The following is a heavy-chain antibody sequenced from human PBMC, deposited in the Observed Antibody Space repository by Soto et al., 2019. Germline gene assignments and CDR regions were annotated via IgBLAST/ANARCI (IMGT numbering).Heavy chain of an antibody. CDR2: ISGSGGST. CDR1: GFTFSSYA. J-gene: IGHJ6*02. V-gene: IGHV3-23*01. CDR3: AKWGGAAWDYYYGMDV. D-gene: IGHD3-16*01. Sequence: GGSLRLSCAASGFTFSSYAMSWVRQAPGKGLEWVSAISGSGGSTYYADSVKGRFTISRDNSKNTLYLQMNSLRAEDTAVYYCAKWGGAAWDYYYGMDVWGQGTTVTVSS.